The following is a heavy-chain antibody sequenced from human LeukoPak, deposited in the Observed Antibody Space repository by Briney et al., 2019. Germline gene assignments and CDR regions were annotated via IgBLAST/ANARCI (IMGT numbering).Heavy chain of an antibody. CDR2: IYRSGST. D-gene: IGHD3-10*01. J-gene: IGHJ3*02. Sequence: SETLSLSCTVSGYSISSGNYWGWIRQPPGQGLGWIGSIYRSGSTYYNPSLKSRVTISVDTSKNHFSLKLSSVTAADTAVYYCARDLSMVRGVIDAFDIWGQGTMVTVSS. CDR1: GYSISSGNY. CDR3: ARDLSMVRGVIDAFDI. V-gene: IGHV4-38-2*02.